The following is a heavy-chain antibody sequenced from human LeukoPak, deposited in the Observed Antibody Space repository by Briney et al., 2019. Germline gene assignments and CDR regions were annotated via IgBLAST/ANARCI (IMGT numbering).Heavy chain of an antibody. Sequence: GGSLRLSCAASGFAFSTYSMNWVRHDPGKGLEWISSITSTGTYIYYADSVKGRFTISRDNARNSLYLQMNSLRAEDTAVYFCARVAGGKFHLDYWGQGTQVTVSS. CDR2: ITSTGTYI. J-gene: IGHJ4*02. CDR1: GFAFSTYS. CDR3: ARVAGGKFHLDY. V-gene: IGHV3-21*01. D-gene: IGHD6-13*01.